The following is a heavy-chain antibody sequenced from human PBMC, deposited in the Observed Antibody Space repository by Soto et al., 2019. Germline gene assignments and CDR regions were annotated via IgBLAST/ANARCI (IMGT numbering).Heavy chain of an antibody. J-gene: IGHJ6*02. CDR2: IIPIWGTA. V-gene: IGHV1-69*01. Sequence: QVQLVQSGAAVKKPGSSVKVSCTAAGGTFICYAISWGRQAHGHGLEWMGGIIPIWGTANYAQKFQGRVTITADESTSTAYMELSSLSSEDTAVYYCARVIGARGGYGMDVWGQGTTVTVSS. CDR1: GGTFICYA. CDR3: ARVIGARGGYGMDV. D-gene: IGHD3-16*01.